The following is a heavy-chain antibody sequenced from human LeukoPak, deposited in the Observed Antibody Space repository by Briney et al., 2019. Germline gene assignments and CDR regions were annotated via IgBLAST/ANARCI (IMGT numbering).Heavy chain of an antibody. Sequence: KPSETLSLTCTVSGGSVSSFYLSWLRLPPGKGLEWIGHIYYTGRTNYNASLKSRVTISVDTATNRFSLSLNSVTAADTAVYYCARVKAIRVRGNLISNYADFWGQGTQVTVSS. CDR2: IYYTGRT. CDR3: ARVKAIRVRGNLISNYADF. D-gene: IGHD3-10*01. J-gene: IGHJ4*02. CDR1: GGSVSSFY. V-gene: IGHV4-59*02.